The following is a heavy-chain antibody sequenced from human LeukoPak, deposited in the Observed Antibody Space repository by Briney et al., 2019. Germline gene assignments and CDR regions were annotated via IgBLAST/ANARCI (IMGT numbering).Heavy chain of an antibody. Sequence: PSETLSLTCTVSGGSISSSSYYWGWIRQPPGKGLEWIGSIYYSGSTYYNPPLKSRVTISVDTSKNQFPLKLSSVTAADTAVYYCARPLPATGMAADVWGQGTTVTVSS. J-gene: IGHJ6*02. V-gene: IGHV4-39*01. CDR2: IYYSGST. D-gene: IGHD2-2*01. CDR3: ARPLPATGMAADV. CDR1: GGSISSSSYY.